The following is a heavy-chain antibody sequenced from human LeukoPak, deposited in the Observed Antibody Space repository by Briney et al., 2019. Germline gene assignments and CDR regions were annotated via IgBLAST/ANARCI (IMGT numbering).Heavy chain of an antibody. D-gene: IGHD3-10*01. CDR2: ISSSSSYI. CDR1: GFTFSSYS. CDR3: ARDAQLWFGELLHYYYYYGMDV. V-gene: IGHV3-21*01. Sequence: PGGSLRLSCAASGFTFSSYSMNWVRQAPGKGLEGVSSISSSSSYIYYADSVKGRFTISRDNAKNSLYLQMNSLRAEDTAVYYCARDAQLWFGELLHYYYYYGMDVWGQGTTVTVSS. J-gene: IGHJ6*02.